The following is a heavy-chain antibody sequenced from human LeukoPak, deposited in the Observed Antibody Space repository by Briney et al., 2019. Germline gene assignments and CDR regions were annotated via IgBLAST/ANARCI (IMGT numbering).Heavy chain of an antibody. CDR1: GFTFDDYA. CDR3: ARYIGTDPY. CDR2: ISWNSGSI. Sequence: GGSLRLSCAASGFTFDDYAMHWVRQAPGKGLEWVSGISWNSGSIGYADSVKGRFTISRDNAKNSLYLQMNSLRAEDTAVYYCARYIGTDPYWGQGTLVTVSS. V-gene: IGHV3-9*01. D-gene: IGHD1-1*01. J-gene: IGHJ4*02.